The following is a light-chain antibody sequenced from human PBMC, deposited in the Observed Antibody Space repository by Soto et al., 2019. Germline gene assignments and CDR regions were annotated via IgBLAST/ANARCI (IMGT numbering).Light chain of an antibody. CDR2: EVS. Sequence: QSVLTQPASVSGSPGQSITISCTGTSSDVGLYNYVSWYQHHPGKAPKLLIYEVSDRPSGVSYRFSGSKSGNTASLTISGLQADDEADYYCISYTVSRSYVFGTGTKVTVL. CDR3: ISYTVSRSYV. V-gene: IGLV2-14*01. J-gene: IGLJ1*01. CDR1: SSDVGLYNY.